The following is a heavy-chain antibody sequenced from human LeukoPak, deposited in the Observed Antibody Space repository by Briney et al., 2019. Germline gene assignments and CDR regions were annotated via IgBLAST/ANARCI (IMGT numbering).Heavy chain of an antibody. V-gene: IGHV3-74*01. J-gene: IGHJ4*02. CDR3: ARPGTTGYYNY. CDR1: GLIFSDHW. CDR2: ISDDGKST. D-gene: IGHD3-9*01. Sequence: GGSLRLSCTTSGLIFSDHWMHGVRQAPGKRRAWVSHISDDGKSTNYADSVRGRFTISRDNAKNTLYLQMNGLRAEDTAVYYCARPGTTGYYNYWGQGTLVTVS.